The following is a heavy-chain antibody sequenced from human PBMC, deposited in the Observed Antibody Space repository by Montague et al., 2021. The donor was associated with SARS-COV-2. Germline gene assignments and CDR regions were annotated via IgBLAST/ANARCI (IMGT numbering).Heavy chain of an antibody. CDR1: GGSFSSYY. Sequence: SETLSLTCPVYGGSFSSYYWCWVRHRPGTGLDLIWKVINSETTNYNPSLNSPVTISIDSSNDRFRLRLTPLTAADTGVYYCASGEFFYYGSGHCYRRALDDWGPGKPGTVSS. V-gene: IGHV4-34*12. D-gene: IGHD3-10*01. CDR2: VINSETT. J-gene: IGHJ6*02. CDR3: ASGEFFYYGSGHCYRRALDD.